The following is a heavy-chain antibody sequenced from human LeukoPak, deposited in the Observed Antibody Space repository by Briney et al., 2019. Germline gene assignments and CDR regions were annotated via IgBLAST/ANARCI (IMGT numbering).Heavy chain of an antibody. CDR1: GFTFSSYA. J-gene: IGHJ4*02. D-gene: IGHD5-12*01. CDR3: ARARPSMWIDY. CDR2: ISYDGSDK. V-gene: IGHV3-30*04. Sequence: PGGSLRLSCAASGFTFSSYAMYWVRQAPGKGLEWVAVISYDGSDKFYADSVKGRFTISRDSSKNTLYLQMNSLRPEDTAAYYCARARPSMWIDYWGQGTLVTVSS.